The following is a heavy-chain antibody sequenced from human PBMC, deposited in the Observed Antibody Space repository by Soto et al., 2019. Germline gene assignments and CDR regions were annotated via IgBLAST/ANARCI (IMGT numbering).Heavy chain of an antibody. CDR1: GGSISSGVYY. D-gene: IGHD3-16*01. CDR3: ARVGLRLGDYYDY. CDR2: IYYSGST. J-gene: IGHJ4*02. Sequence: QVQLHESGPGLVKPSQTLSLTCTVSGGSISSGVYYWSWIRQHPGKGLEWIGYIYYSGSTHYTPSLKSRVAISVDTSKNQFSLRLSSVTAADTAVYYCARVGLRLGDYYDYWGQGTLVTVSS. V-gene: IGHV4-31*03.